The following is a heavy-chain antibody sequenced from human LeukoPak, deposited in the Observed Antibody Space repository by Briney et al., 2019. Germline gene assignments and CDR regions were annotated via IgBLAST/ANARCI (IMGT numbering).Heavy chain of an antibody. J-gene: IGHJ4*02. D-gene: IGHD4-17*01. CDR3: ARDNGNYQFAY. Sequence: ASVKVSCKASGYTFTSYGISWVRQAPGQGPEWMGWISAYNGNTNSAQNLQGRVTMTTETSTSTAYMELRSLRSDDTAVYYCARDNGNYQFAYWGQGSLVTVSS. CDR1: GYTFTSYG. CDR2: ISAYNGNT. V-gene: IGHV1-18*01.